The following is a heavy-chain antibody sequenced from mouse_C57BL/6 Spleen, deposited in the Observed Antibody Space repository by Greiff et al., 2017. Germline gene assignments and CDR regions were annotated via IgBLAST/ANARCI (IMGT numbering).Heavy chain of an antibody. CDR3: ARGGSSPYYFDY. J-gene: IGHJ2*01. CDR1: GYSFTVYY. Sequence: EVQLQQSGPELVKPGASVKISCKASGYSFTVYYMNWVKQSPEKSLEWIGEINPSTGGTTYNQKFKAKATLTVDKSSSTAYMQLKSLTSEDSAVYYCARGGSSPYYFDYWGQGTTLTVSS. CDR2: INPSTGGT. V-gene: IGHV1-42*01. D-gene: IGHD1-1*01.